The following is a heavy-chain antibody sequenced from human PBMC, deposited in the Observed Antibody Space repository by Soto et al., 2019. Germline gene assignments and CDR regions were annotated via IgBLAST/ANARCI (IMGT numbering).Heavy chain of an antibody. J-gene: IGHJ6*02. V-gene: IGHV4-34*01. CDR2: IDHSGST. CDR1: GGSFSCYY. Sequence: PSETLSLTCAVYGGSFSCYYWSWIRQPPGKGLEWIGEIDHSGSTNYNPSLKSRVTISVDTSKNQFSLKLSSVTAADTAVYYCARGGRTRVYGMDVWGQGTTVTVSS. CDR3: ARGGRTRVYGMDV. D-gene: IGHD1-26*01.